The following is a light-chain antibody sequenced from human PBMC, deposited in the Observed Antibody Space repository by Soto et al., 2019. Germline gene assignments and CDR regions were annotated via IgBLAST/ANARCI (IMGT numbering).Light chain of an antibody. J-gene: IGKJ1*01. CDR3: QQYAYSPRT. V-gene: IGKV3D-20*01. CDR1: QNVNKNY. CDR2: DAS. Sequence: EIVLTQSPASLSLSPGDRATLSCRASQNVNKNYLAWYQQRPGLAPRLLIYDASIRATGIPDRFSGSGSGTDFTLSISRLEPEDFAVYYCQQYAYSPRTFGQGTKVEVK.